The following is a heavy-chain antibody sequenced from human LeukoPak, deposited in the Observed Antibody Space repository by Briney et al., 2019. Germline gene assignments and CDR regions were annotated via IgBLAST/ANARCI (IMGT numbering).Heavy chain of an antibody. CDR3: AREHGVMIVRPANYWYFDL. J-gene: IGHJ2*01. CDR1: GGTFSSYA. CDR2: IIPIFGTA. D-gene: IGHD3-22*01. V-gene: IGHV1-69*13. Sequence: GASVKVSCKASGGTFSSYAISWVRQAPGQGLEWMGGIIPIFGTANYAQKFQGRVTITADESTSTAYMELSSLRSEDTAVYYCAREHGVMIVRPANYWYFDLWGRGTLVTVSS.